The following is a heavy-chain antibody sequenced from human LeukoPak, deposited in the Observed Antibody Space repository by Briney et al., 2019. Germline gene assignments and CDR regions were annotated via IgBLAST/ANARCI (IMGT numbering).Heavy chain of an antibody. Sequence: GGSLRLSCAASGFTFDDYAMHWVRQAPGKGLEWVSGISWNSGSIGYADSVKGRFTISRDNAKNSLYLQMNSLRAEDTALYYCAKDLGPYGSGSYGWGQGTLVTVSS. J-gene: IGHJ4*02. CDR2: ISWNSGSI. V-gene: IGHV3-9*01. CDR1: GFTFDDYA. CDR3: AKDLGPYGSGSYG. D-gene: IGHD3-10*01.